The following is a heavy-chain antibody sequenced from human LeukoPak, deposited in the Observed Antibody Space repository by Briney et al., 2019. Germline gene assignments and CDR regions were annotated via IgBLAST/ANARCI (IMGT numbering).Heavy chain of an antibody. CDR1: GYTFTGYY. Sequence: ASVKVSCKASGYTFTGYYMHWVRQAPGQGLEWMGRINPNSGGTNYAQKFQGRVTMTRNTSISTAYMELSSLRSEDTAVYYCARVPTVTDFDYWGQGTLVTVSS. V-gene: IGHV1-2*06. CDR3: ARVPTVTDFDY. D-gene: IGHD4-17*01. CDR2: INPNSGGT. J-gene: IGHJ4*02.